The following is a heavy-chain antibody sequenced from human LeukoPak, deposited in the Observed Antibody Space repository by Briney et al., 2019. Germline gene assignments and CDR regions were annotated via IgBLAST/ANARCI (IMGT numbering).Heavy chain of an antibody. CDR1: GGSFSGYY. CDR3: ARHGYCSSTSCYPDY. J-gene: IGHJ4*02. D-gene: IGHD2-2*03. CDR2: IHYSGST. V-gene: IGHV4-34*01. Sequence: SETLSLTCAVYGGSFSGYYWGWIRQPPGKGLEWIAIIHYSGSTDYNPSLKSRVTISLDTSKNQFSLNLRYVTAADTAMYYCARHGYCSSTSCYPDYWGQGTLVTVSS.